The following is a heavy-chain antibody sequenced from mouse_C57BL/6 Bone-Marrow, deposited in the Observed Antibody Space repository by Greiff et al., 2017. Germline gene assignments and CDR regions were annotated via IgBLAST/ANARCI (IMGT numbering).Heavy chain of an antibody. V-gene: IGHV1-81*01. CDR3: ARYGGYYDYDVGYFDV. Sequence: QVQLKESGAELARPGASVKLSCKASGYTFTSYGISWVKQRTGQGLAWIGELYPRSGNTYYNEKFKGKATLTADKSSSPAYMELRSLTSEDSAVYFCARYGGYYDYDVGYFDVWGTGTTVTVSS. CDR1: GYTFTSYG. CDR2: LYPRSGNT. D-gene: IGHD2-4*01. J-gene: IGHJ1*03.